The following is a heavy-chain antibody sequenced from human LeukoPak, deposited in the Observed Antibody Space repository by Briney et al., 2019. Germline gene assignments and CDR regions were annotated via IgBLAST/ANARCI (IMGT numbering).Heavy chain of an antibody. CDR3: ARDALAVPGY. D-gene: IGHD2-2*01. V-gene: IGHV3-7*01. J-gene: IGHJ4*02. Sequence: GGSLRLSCAASGFTFTNYWMNWLRQAPGKGLEWVANIKQDGGAKNYVDSVKGRFTISRDNAKNSLYLQMNNLRVEDTAVYYCARDALAVPGYWGQGTLVTVSS. CDR1: GFTFTNYW. CDR2: IKQDGGAK.